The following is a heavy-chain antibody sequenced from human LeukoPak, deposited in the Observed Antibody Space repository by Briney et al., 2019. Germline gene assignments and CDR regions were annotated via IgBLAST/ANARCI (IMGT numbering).Heavy chain of an antibody. V-gene: IGHV3-15*01. CDR3: TTDLVVLPATGAGYYYGMDV. CDR2: IKSKTDGGTT. CDR1: GFTFSNAW. J-gene: IGHJ6*02. Sequence: GGSLRLSCAASGFTFSNAWMTWVRQAPGKGLEWVARIKSKTDGGTTDYAAPVKDRFTISRDDSNTTLYLQMHSLKTEDTAVYYCTTDLVVLPATGAGYYYGMDVWGQGTTVTVSS. D-gene: IGHD2-15*01.